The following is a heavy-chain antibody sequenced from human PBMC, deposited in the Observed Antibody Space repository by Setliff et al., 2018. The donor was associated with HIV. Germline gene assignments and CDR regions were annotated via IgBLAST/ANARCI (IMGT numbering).Heavy chain of an antibody. D-gene: IGHD3-22*01. Sequence: SETLSLTCTVSGGSFSTYYWSWIRQPAGDGLEYSGRVHSTGTTIYNPSLKSRVTMSVDTSKNQLSLKLRSVTAADTAVYYCARARITMTGGRLEPYAFDRWGQGTKVTVSS. V-gene: IGHV4-4*07. J-gene: IGHJ3*01. CDR2: VHSTGTT. CDR3: ARARITMTGGRLEPYAFDR. CDR1: GGSFSTYY.